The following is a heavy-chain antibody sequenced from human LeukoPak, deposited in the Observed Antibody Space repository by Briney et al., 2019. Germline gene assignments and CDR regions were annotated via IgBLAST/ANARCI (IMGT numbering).Heavy chain of an antibody. V-gene: IGHV3-73*01. CDR3: TRRLWSKLGTYYYYYMDV. J-gene: IGHJ6*03. CDR2: IRSKANSYAT. CDR1: GFTFSGSA. D-gene: IGHD3-10*01. Sequence: PGGSLRLSCAASGFTFSGSAMHWVRQASGKGLEWVGRIRSKANSYATAYAASVKGRFTISRDDSKNTAYLQMNSLKTEDTAVYYCTRRLWSKLGTYYYYYMDVWGKGTTVTVSS.